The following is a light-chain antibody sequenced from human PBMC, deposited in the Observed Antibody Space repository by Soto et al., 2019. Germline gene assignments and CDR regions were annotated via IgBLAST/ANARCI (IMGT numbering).Light chain of an antibody. V-gene: IGKV3-11*01. CDR1: QSVSSSY. J-gene: IGKJ4*01. CDR2: DAS. CDR3: QQRSNWPLT. Sequence: TQSPATLSLSPGERATLSCGSSQSVSSSYLAWYQQKPGQAPRLLIYDASNRATGIPARFSGSGSGTDFTLTISSLEPEDFAVYYCQQRSNWPLTFGGGTKVDIK.